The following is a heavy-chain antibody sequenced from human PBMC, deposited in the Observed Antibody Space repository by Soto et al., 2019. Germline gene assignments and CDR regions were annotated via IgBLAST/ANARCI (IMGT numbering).Heavy chain of an antibody. V-gene: IGHV2-5*02. Sequence: QITLKESGPPLVKPTQILTLTCTFSGLSLSTRGVGVGWIRQPPGKALEWLGLIYWDDDKRYSPSLESRLTITKDTSKNRVVLTMTNVDPVDTATYYCAHPLQQLIRARWSGHFDYWGQGILVTVSS. CDR3: AHPLQQLIRARWSGHFDY. CDR1: GLSLSTRGVG. J-gene: IGHJ4*02. D-gene: IGHD4-4*01. CDR2: IYWDDDK.